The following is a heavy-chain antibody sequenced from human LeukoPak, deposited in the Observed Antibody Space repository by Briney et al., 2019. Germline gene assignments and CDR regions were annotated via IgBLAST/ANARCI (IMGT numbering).Heavy chain of an antibody. CDR2: IGTRSNPI. CDR1: GFSFSDFY. CDR3: AREVRGSGRDFDY. D-gene: IGHD1-26*01. V-gene: IGHV3-11*01. J-gene: IGHJ4*02. Sequence: GGSLRLSCAASGFSFSDFYMSWIRQAPGMGLEWISYIGTRSNPIYYADSVKGRFTISRDDAKNSLYLQMNSLRDEDTAVYFCAREVRGSGRDFDYWGQGILVTVSS.